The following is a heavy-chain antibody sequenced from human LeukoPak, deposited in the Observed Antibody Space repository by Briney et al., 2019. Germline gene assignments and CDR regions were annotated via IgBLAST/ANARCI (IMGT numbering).Heavy chain of an antibody. CDR1: GFTFSSYG. CDR3: ARSITMIVVAPGY. V-gene: IGHV3-30*02. CDR2: IRYDGSNK. Sequence: GGSLRLSCAASGFTFSSYGMHWVRQAPGKGLEWAAFIRYDGSNKYYADSVKGRFTISRDNAKNTLYLQMNSLRAEDTAVYYCARSITMIVVAPGYWGQGTLVTVSS. D-gene: IGHD3-22*01. J-gene: IGHJ4*02.